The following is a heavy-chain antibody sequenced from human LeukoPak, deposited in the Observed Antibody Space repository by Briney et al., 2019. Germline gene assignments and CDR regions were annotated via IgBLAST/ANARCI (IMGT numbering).Heavy chain of an antibody. CDR1: GGAISGYY. V-gene: IGHV4-4*07. Sequence: SETLSLTCTVSGGAISGYYWSWIRQPAGKGLEWIGRIYTSGSTNYNPSLKSRVTMSVDTSKNQFSLNLNSVTAADTAVYYCARRGGAYFDCWGQGTLVTVSS. D-gene: IGHD3-10*01. CDR3: ARRGGAYFDC. CDR2: IYTSGST. J-gene: IGHJ4*02.